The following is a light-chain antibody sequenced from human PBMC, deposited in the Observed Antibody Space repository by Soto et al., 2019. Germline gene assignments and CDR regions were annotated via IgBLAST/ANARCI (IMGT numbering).Light chain of an antibody. Sequence: EIVLTQSPGTLSLSPGERATLSCRASQSVSSNYLAWYQQKPGQAPRLLIYGASSRATGIPTRFSGSGSGTVFTLTISSLQSEDFAVYHCQQYNNWPRTFGQGTKVDIK. V-gene: IGKV3D-15*01. CDR1: QSVSSN. CDR2: GAS. J-gene: IGKJ1*01. CDR3: QQYNNWPRT.